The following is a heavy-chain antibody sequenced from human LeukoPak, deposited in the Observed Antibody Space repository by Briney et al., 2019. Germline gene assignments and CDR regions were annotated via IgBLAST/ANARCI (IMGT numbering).Heavy chain of an antibody. D-gene: IGHD3-22*01. V-gene: IGHV3-74*01. CDR3: ARGASSGHYVSGDH. CDR2: ISGDGSST. Sequence: GGSLRLSCAASGFTFNNYWMRWVRQVPGKGLVWVSRISGDGSSTSYADSVKGRFAISRDNAKNTVSLQMNSLRAEDTAVYYCARGASSGHYVSGDHWGQGTLVTVSS. J-gene: IGHJ4*02. CDR1: GFTFNNYW.